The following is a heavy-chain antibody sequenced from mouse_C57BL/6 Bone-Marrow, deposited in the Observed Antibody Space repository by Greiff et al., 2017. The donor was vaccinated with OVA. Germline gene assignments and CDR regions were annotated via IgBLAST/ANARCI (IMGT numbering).Heavy chain of an antibody. CDR3: ARPRLGPYYAMDY. D-gene: IGHD4-1*01. Sequence: EADGIDFSRYWMSWVRRAPGKGLEWIGEINPDSSTINYAPSLKDKFIISRDNAKNTLYLQMSKVRSEDTALYYCARPRLGPYYAMDYWGQGTSVTVSS. CDR2: INPDSSTI. V-gene: IGHV4-1*01. CDR1: GIDFSRYW. J-gene: IGHJ4*01.